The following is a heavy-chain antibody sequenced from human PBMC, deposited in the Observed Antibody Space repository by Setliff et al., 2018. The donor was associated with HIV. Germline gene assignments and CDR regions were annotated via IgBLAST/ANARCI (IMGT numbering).Heavy chain of an antibody. D-gene: IGHD2-2*01. CDR1: GGSFSGYS. Sequence: SETLSLTCAVYGGSFSGYSWNWIRQSPGKGLEWIGEINFSGGTNYNPPLKSRVTISVDTSKNQLSLTLTSVTAADTAVYYCARGSDCDATTCGDYYYMDVWGKGTTVTVSS. V-gene: IGHV4-34*01. CDR2: INFSGGT. J-gene: IGHJ6*03. CDR3: ARGSDCDATTCGDYYYMDV.